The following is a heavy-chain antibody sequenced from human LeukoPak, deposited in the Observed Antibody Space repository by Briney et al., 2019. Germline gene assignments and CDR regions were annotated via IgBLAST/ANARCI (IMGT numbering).Heavy chain of an antibody. J-gene: IGHJ4*02. Sequence: SETLSLTCTVSGGSISSGGYYWSWIRQHPGKGLEWIRYIYYSGSTYYNPSLKSRVTISVDTSKNQFSLKLSSVTAADTAVYYCAGQWFGELLLDYWGQGTLVTVSS. D-gene: IGHD3-10*01. CDR3: AGQWFGELLLDY. CDR2: IYYSGST. V-gene: IGHV4-31*03. CDR1: GGSISSGGYY.